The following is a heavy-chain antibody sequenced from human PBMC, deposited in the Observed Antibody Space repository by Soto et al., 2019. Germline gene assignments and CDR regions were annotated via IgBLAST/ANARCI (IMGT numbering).Heavy chain of an antibody. J-gene: IGHJ6*03. D-gene: IGHD3-9*01. CDR2: INAGNGNT. V-gene: IGHV1-3*01. Sequence: ASVKVSCKASGYTFTSYAMHWVRQAPGQRLEWMGWINAGNGNTKYSQKFQGRVTITRDTSASTAYMELSSLRSEDTAVYYCARSNVLTGYYGYYYYMDVWGKGTTVTVS. CDR3: ARSNVLTGYYGYYYYMDV. CDR1: GYTFTSYA.